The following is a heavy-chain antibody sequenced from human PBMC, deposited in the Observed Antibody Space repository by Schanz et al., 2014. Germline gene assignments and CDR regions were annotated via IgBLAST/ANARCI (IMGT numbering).Heavy chain of an antibody. CDR3: ASPSGYSDYGTYFDV. J-gene: IGHJ4*02. V-gene: IGHV3-30-3*01. Sequence: VQLVESGGGVVQPGRSLRLSCAASGFTFSSYAMHWVRQAPGKGLEWVALISNDGSIKYYADSVEGRFTISRDNSRNTLYLQINSLRTEDTAVHYCASPSGYSDYGTYFDVWGQGTLVTVSS. D-gene: IGHD5-12*01. CDR1: GFTFSSYA. CDR2: ISNDGSIK.